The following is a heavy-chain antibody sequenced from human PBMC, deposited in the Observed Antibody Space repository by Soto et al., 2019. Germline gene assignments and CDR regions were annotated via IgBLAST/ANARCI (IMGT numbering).Heavy chain of an antibody. CDR2: IYNGRNA. Sequence: QVQLQESGPGLVKPSETLSLTCTVSSGSVSSGNYYWSWIRQPPGKGLEWIGYIYNGRNANYNPSLKSRVTLSADTSKNQFSLKVSSVTAADTAVYYCPRGGGYCGGDCHYFDYWGQGILVTVSS. V-gene: IGHV4-61*01. CDR1: SGSVSSGNYY. CDR3: PRGGGYCGGDCHYFDY. D-gene: IGHD2-21*02. J-gene: IGHJ4*02.